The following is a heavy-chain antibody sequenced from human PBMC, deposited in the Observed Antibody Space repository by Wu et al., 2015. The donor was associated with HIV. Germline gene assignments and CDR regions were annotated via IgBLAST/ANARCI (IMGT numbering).Heavy chain of an antibody. J-gene: IGHJ4*02. CDR2: INPSGGST. Sequence: QVQLVQSGAEVKKPGASVKVSCKASGYTFTSYYMHWVRQAPGQGLEWMGIINPSGGSTSYAQKFQGRVTMTRDTSTSTVYMELSSLRSEDTAVYYCARDLHVWNSGYYYEDDYWGQGTLVTVSS. CDR1: GYTFTSYY. V-gene: IGHV1-46*01. CDR3: ARDLHVWNSGYYYEDDY. D-gene: IGHD3-22*01.